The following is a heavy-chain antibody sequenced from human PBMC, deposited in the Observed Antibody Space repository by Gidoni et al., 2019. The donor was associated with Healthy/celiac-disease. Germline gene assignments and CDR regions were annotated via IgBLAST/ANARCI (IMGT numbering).Heavy chain of an antibody. CDR1: GLHFSTST. D-gene: IGHD3-10*01. CDR2: ISSSRCYI. J-gene: IGHJ6*02. CDR3: ARGSFGGSGDQYYYYYYGMDV. V-gene: IGHV3-21*01. Sequence: EVQLVEPGGGLVKPGGSLRLSCAASGLHFSTSTTNWGRPAPGMGLEWVSSISSSRCYIYCAGSVRGRFTISRDNAKNSLYLQMNSLGAGDTAVYYCARGSFGGSGDQYYYYYYGMDVWGQGTTVTVSS.